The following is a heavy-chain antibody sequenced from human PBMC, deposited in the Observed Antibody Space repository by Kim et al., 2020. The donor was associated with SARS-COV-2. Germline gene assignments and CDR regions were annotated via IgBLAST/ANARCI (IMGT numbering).Heavy chain of an antibody. CDR2: IIPIFGTA. Sequence: SVKVSCKASGGTFSSYAISWVRQAPGQGLEWMGGIIPIFGTANYAQKFQGRVTITADESTSTAYMELSSLRSEDTAVYYCARGVVVPAAINYYYYGMDVWGQGTTVTVSS. J-gene: IGHJ6*02. D-gene: IGHD2-2*01. CDR1: GGTFSSYA. V-gene: IGHV1-69*13. CDR3: ARGVVVPAAINYYYYGMDV.